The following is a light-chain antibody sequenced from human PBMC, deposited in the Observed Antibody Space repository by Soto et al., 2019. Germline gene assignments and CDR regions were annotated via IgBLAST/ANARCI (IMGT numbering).Light chain of an antibody. Sequence: ETVLTQSPGTLSLSPGERATLSCRASQSVSSSYLAWYQQKPGQAPRLLIYGACSRATGIPDRFSGSGSGTDFTLTISRLEPEDFAVYYCQQYGSSPPSWTFGQGTKVEIK. CDR3: QQYGSSPPSWT. CDR2: GAC. J-gene: IGKJ1*01. V-gene: IGKV3-20*01. CDR1: QSVSSSY.